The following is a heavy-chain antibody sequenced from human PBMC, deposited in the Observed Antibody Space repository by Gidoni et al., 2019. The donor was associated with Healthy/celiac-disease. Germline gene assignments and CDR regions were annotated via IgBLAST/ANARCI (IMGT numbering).Heavy chain of an antibody. CDR1: GGSFSRYY. J-gene: IGHJ4*02. V-gene: IGHV4-34*01. CDR3: ARGLRWSSGWYVPSGHFDY. CDR2: INHSGST. Sequence: QVQLQQWGAGLLKPSETLSLTCAVYGGSFSRYYWSWIRQPPGKGLEWIGEINHSGSTNYNPSLKSRVTISVDTSKNQFSLKLSSVTAADTAVYYCARGLRWSSGWYVPSGHFDYWGQGTLVTVSS. D-gene: IGHD6-19*01.